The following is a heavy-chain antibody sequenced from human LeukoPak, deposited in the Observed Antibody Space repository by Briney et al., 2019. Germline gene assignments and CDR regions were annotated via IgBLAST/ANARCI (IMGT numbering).Heavy chain of an antibody. J-gene: IGHJ5*02. V-gene: IGHV3-7*01. CDR3: ARVAAAGTSWFDP. CDR2: IKQDGSEK. D-gene: IGHD6-13*01. Sequence: GGSLRLSCAASGFTFSSYWMSWVRQAPGKGLEWVANIKQDGSEKHYVDSVKGRFTISRDNAKNSLYLQMNSLRAEDTAVYYCARVAAAGTSWFDPWGQGTLVTVSS. CDR1: GFTFSSYW.